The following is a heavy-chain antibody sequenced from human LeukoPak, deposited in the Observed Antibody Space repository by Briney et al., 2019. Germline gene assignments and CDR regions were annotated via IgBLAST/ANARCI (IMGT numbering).Heavy chain of an antibody. Sequence: PSETLSLTCTVSGGSISSGSYYWGWIRQPPGKGLEWIGSIYHSGSTYYNPSLKSRVTISVGTSKNQFSLKLSSVTAADTAVYYCASIAARLGDYWGQGTLVTVSS. V-gene: IGHV4-39*07. CDR3: ASIAARLGDY. CDR1: GGSISSGSYY. J-gene: IGHJ4*02. D-gene: IGHD6-6*01. CDR2: IYHSGST.